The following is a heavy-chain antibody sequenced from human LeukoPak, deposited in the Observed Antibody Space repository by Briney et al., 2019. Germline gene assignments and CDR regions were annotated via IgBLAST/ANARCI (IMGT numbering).Heavy chain of an antibody. CDR3: ARRPVVPAATYYYYYGMDV. J-gene: IGHJ6*02. D-gene: IGHD2-2*01. CDR2: MNPNSGNT. V-gene: IGHV1-8*02. Sequence: ASVKVSCKASGGTFSSYAISWVRQAPGQGLEWMGWMNPNSGNTGYAQKFQGRVTMTRNTSISTAYMELSSLRSEDTAVYYCARRPVVPAATYYYYYGMDVWGQGTTVTVSS. CDR1: GGTFSSYA.